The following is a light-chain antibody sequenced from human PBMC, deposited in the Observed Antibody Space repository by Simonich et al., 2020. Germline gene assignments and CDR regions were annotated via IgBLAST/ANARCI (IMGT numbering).Light chain of an antibody. CDR2: DVS. Sequence: QSALTQPRSVPGSPGQSVTISCTGTSSDVGGYNYVSWYQQHPGKAPKLMLYDVSKRPSGVPDRFSGSKSGNTASLTISGLQAEAEADYYCCSYAGSYTVFGGGTKLTVL. CDR1: SSDVGGYNY. CDR3: CSYAGSYTV. V-gene: IGLV2-11*01. J-gene: IGLJ3*02.